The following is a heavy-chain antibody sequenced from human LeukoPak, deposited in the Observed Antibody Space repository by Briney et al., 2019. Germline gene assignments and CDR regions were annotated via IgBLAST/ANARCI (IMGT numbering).Heavy chain of an antibody. D-gene: IGHD3-3*01. CDR3: AREGGFYRPLDY. CDR1: GGSVTSTNW. J-gene: IGHJ4*02. V-gene: IGHV4-4*02. CDR2: VHLDGRT. Sequence: SETLSLTCGVSGGSVTSTNWWTWVRQPPGKGLEWIGEVHLDGRTNYNPSLKSRLIMSVDLSENHISLKLTSVTAADTAVYYCAREGGFYRPLDYSGQGTPVTVSS.